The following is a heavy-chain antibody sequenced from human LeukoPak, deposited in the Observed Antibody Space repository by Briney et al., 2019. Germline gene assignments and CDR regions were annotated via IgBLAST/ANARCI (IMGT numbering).Heavy chain of an antibody. J-gene: IGHJ4*02. CDR1: GYTFTSYD. CDR3: ARGLGDVRGSGYLYYFDY. D-gene: IGHD3-22*01. V-gene: IGHV1-8*01. Sequence: SVKVSCKASGYTFTSYDINWVRQATGQGLEWMGWMNPNSGNTGYAQKFQGRVTMTRNTSISTAYMELSSLRSEDTAVYYCARGLGDVRGSGYLYYFDYWGQGTLVTVSS. CDR2: MNPNSGNT.